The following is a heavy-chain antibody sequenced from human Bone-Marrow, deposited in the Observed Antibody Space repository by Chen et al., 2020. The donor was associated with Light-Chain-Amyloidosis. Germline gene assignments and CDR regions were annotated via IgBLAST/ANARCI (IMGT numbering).Heavy chain of an antibody. CDR2: IYPDDSVS. CDR3: ARRRDGYNFDY. V-gene: IGHV5-51*01. J-gene: IGHJ4*02. CDR1: GYTFPNYW. D-gene: IGHD5-12*01. Sequence: EVQLEQSGPEVKKPGESLKISCKGSGYTFPNYWIGWVRQMPGKGLEWKGVIYPDDSVSRYRPSFEGQVTISAAKSITTAYLQWRSLKASDTAMYYCARRRDGYNFDYWGQGTLVTVSS.